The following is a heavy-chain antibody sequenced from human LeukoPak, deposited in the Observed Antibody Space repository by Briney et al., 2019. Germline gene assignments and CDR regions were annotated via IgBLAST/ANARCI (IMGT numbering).Heavy chain of an antibody. CDR1: GFTFDDYG. CDR2: INWNGGST. Sequence: GGSLRLSCAASGFTFDDYGMSWVRQAPGKGLEWVSGINWNGGSTGYADSVKGRFTISRDNAKNSLYLQMNSLRAEDTALYYCARDRSHGAYDAFDIWGQGTMVTVSS. J-gene: IGHJ3*02. CDR3: ARDRSHGAYDAFDI. V-gene: IGHV3-20*04. D-gene: IGHD3-16*01.